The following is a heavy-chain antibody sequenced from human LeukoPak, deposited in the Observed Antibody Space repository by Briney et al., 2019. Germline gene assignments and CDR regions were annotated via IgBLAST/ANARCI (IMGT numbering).Heavy chain of an antibody. Sequence: PGGSLRLSCAASGFTFSSYAMHWVRQAPGKGLEWVAVISYDGSNKYYADSVKGRFTISRDNSKNTLYLQMNSLRAEDTAVYYCARGRDGYNSGLTDYWGQGTLVTVSS. D-gene: IGHD5-24*01. V-gene: IGHV3-30-3*01. CDR2: ISYDGSNK. CDR3: ARGRDGYNSGLTDY. CDR1: GFTFSSYA. J-gene: IGHJ4*02.